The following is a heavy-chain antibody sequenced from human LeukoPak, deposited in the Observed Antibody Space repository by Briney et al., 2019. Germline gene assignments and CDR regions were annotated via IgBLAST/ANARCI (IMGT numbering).Heavy chain of an antibody. CDR3: AKGTVAVAVFWGYFDY. D-gene: IGHD6-19*01. CDR1: GFTFDDYG. J-gene: IGHJ4*02. Sequence: GGSLRLSCAASGFTFDDYGMSWVRQAPGKGLEWVSGINWNGGSTGYADSVEGRFTISRDNAKNSLYLQMNSLRAEDTALYYCAKGTVAVAVFWGYFDYWGQGTLVTVSS. V-gene: IGHV3-20*04. CDR2: INWNGGST.